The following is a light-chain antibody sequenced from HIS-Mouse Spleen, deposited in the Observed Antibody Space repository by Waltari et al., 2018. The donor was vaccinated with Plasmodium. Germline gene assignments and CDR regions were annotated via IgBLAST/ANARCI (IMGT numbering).Light chain of an antibody. V-gene: IGLV2-14*03. J-gene: IGLJ1*01. Sequence: QSALTQPASVSGSPGQSITISCTGTSSDVGGYNYVSWYQQHPGKAPNLMIYDVSNRPSGVSNRFSGPKSGNTASLTISGLQAEDEADYYCSSYTSSSTYVFGTGTKVTVL. CDR3: SSYTSSSTYV. CDR1: SSDVGGYNY. CDR2: DVS.